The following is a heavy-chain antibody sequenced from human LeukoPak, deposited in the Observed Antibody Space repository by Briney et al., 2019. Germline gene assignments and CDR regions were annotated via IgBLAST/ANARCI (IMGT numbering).Heavy chain of an antibody. CDR1: GGCISSSSYY. D-gene: IGHD6-6*01. V-gene: IGHV4-39*07. J-gene: IGHJ6*03. CDR2: IYYSGST. CDR3: ARDNRASIAAHGYYYYMDV. Sequence: SETLSLTCTVSGGCISSSSYYWGWIRQPPGKGLEWIGSIYYSGSTYYNPSLKSRVTISVDRSKNQFSLKLSSVTAANTAVYYCARDNRASIAAHGYYYYMDVWGKGTTVTVSS.